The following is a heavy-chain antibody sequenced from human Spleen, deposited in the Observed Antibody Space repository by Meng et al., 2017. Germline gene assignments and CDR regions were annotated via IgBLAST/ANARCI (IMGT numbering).Heavy chain of an antibody. CDR2: INSDGSST. CDR1: GFPFSSYW. D-gene: IGHD6-13*01. V-gene: IGHV3-74*01. CDR3: ATGAAAADH. J-gene: IGHJ4*02. Sequence: VQLVGSGGGLVQLGGSLTLSCAPSGFPFSSYWMQWGRQAPGKGLVWVSRINSDGSSTSHADSVKGRFTISRDNAKNTLYLQMNSLIPEDTAVYFCATGAAAADHWGQGTLVTVSS.